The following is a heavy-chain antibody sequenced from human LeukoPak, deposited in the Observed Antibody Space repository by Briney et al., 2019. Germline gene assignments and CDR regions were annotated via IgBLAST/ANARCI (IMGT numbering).Heavy chain of an antibody. J-gene: IGHJ4*02. Sequence: GGSLRLSCAASGFTFSSYTMSWVRQAPGKGLEWVSSISSSSSYIYYADSVKGRFTISRDNAKNSLYLQMNSLRAEDTAVYYCARGVLGVALDYSGQGTLVTVSS. CDR3: ARGVLGVALDY. CDR2: ISSSSSYI. CDR1: GFTFSSYT. D-gene: IGHD5-12*01. V-gene: IGHV3-21*01.